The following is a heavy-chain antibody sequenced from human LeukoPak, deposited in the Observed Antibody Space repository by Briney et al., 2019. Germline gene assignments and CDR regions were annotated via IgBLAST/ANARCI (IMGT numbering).Heavy chain of an antibody. V-gene: IGHV4-34*01. CDR3: ARGRITMVRGVIGY. J-gene: IGHJ4*02. CDR1: GFTFSSYS. CDR2: INHSGST. Sequence: PGVSLRLSCAAAGFTFSSYSMNWVRQAPGKELEWIGEINHSGSTNYNPSLKSRVTISVDTSKNQFSLKLSSVTAADTAVYYCARGRITMVRGVIGYRGQGTLVTVSS. D-gene: IGHD3-10*01.